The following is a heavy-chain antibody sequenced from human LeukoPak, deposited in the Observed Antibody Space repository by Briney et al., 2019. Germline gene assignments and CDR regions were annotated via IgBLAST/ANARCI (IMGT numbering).Heavy chain of an antibody. CDR1: GFIFSVYG. J-gene: IGHJ4*02. D-gene: IGHD2-8*01. CDR3: ARGRMYFDY. CDR2: ISYDGTNK. V-gene: IGHV3-30*03. Sequence: GGSLRLSCAASGFIFSVYGMHWVRQAPGKGLEWVAIISYDGTNKYYADSVKGRFTISRDNSKNTLYLQMNSLRAEDTAVYYCARGRMYFDYWGQGTLVTVSS.